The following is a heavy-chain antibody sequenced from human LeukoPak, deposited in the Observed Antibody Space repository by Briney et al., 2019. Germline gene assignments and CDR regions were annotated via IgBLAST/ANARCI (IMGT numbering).Heavy chain of an antibody. CDR1: GGSISSYY. J-gene: IGHJ4*02. V-gene: IGHV4-59*01. CDR2: IYYSGST. CDR3: ARGDGYNYGSDY. Sequence: SETLSLTCTVSGGSISSYYWSWIRQPPGKGLEWIGYIYYSGSTNYNPSLKSRVTISVDTSKNQFSLKLSSVTAADTAVYYCARGDGYNYGSDYWGQGTLVTVSS. D-gene: IGHD5-24*01.